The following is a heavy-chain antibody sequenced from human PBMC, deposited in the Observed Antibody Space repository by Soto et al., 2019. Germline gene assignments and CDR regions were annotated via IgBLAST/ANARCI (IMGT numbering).Heavy chain of an antibody. CDR3: ARGYCSSTCWFDP. D-gene: IGHD2-2*01. CDR2: INSDGSST. V-gene: IGHV3-74*01. J-gene: IGHJ5*02. CDR1: GFTFSSYW. Sequence: EVQLVESGGGLVQPGGSLRLSCAASGFTFSSYWMHWVRQAPGKGLVWVSRINSDGSSTSYADAVKGRFTISRDNAKNTLYLQMNSLRAEDTAVYYCARGYCSSTCWFDPWGQGTLVTVSS.